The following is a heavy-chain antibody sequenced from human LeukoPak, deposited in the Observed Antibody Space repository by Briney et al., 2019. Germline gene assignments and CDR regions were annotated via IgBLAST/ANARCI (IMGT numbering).Heavy chain of an antibody. CDR3: ARDQWLLVAFDI. J-gene: IGHJ3*02. Sequence: PGGSLRLSCAASGFTFSSYSMNRVRQAPGKGLEWVSSISSSSSYIYYADSVKGRFTISRDNAKNSLYLQMNSLRAEDTAVYYCARDQWLLVAFDIWGQGAMVTVSS. D-gene: IGHD3-22*01. V-gene: IGHV3-21*01. CDR2: ISSSSSYI. CDR1: GFTFSSYS.